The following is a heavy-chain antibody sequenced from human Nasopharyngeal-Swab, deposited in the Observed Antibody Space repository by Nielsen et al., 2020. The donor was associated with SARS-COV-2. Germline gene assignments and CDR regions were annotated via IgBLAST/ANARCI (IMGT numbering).Heavy chain of an antibody. V-gene: IGHV1-46*01. D-gene: IGHD5-12*01. J-gene: IGHJ4*02. CDR2: INPSGGST. Sequence: WVRQAPGQGLEWMGIINPSGGSTSYAQKFQGRVTMTRDTSTSTVYLELSSLRSDDTAVYYCARVGVEYSGYDSVDYWGQGTLVTVSS. CDR3: ARVGVEYSGYDSVDY.